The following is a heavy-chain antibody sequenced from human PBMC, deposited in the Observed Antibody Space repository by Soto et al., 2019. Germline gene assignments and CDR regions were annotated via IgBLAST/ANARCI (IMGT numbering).Heavy chain of an antibody. J-gene: IGHJ6*02. CDR2: ISAYNGNT. D-gene: IGHD5-12*01. CDR1: GYTFTSYG. V-gene: IGHV1-18*01. Sequence: QVQLVQSGAEVKKPGASVKVSCKASGYTFTSYGISWVRQAPGQGLEWMGWISAYNGNTNYAQKLQGRVTMTTHTSTSTAYMELRSLRSDDTAVYYCARDAMATIIGNYYYGMDVWGQGTTVTVSS. CDR3: ARDAMATIIGNYYYGMDV.